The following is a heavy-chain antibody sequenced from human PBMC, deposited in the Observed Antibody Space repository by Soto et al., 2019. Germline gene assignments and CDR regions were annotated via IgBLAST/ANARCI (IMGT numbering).Heavy chain of an antibody. CDR1: GGSISSDSYH. V-gene: IGHV4-30-4*08. J-gene: IGHJ6*02. CDR3: AREDDGGGSLDV. Sequence: QVQLQQSGPGLVKPSQTLSLTCTVSGGSISSDSYHWTWIRQSPGKGLEWIGYIHHSGSILSNPSLKSRLTRAVDTSKNQFSLHLTSVTAADTAVYFCAREDDGGGSLDVWGQGATVTVSS. CDR2: IHHSGSI. D-gene: IGHD1-1*01.